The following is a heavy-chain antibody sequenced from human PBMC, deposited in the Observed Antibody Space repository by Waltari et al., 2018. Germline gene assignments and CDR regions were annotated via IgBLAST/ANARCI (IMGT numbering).Heavy chain of an antibody. D-gene: IGHD6-6*01. Sequence: EVQLVESGGGLVQPGGSLRLSCAASGFTVSRNYMSCVRQAPGKGLEWVSVIYSGGSTYYADSVKGRFTISRDNSKNTLYLQMNSLRAEDTAVYYCARDLGYSSSSFFSWGQGTLVTVSS. CDR2: IYSGGST. V-gene: IGHV3-66*02. CDR3: ARDLGYSSSSFFS. J-gene: IGHJ5*02. CDR1: GFTVSRNY.